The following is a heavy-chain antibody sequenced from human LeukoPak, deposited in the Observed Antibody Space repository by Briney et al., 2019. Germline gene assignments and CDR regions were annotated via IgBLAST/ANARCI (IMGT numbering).Heavy chain of an antibody. CDR1: GFTFSDYY. V-gene: IGHV3-11*01. J-gene: IGHJ4*02. CDR2: ISSSGSTI. CDR3: ARECYDSSGYRFDY. Sequence: GGSLSLSCAASGFTFSDYYMSWIRQALGKGLEWVSYISSSGSTIYYADSVKGRFTISRDNAKNSLYLQMNSLRAEDTAVYYCARECYDSSGYRFDYWGQGTLVTVSS. D-gene: IGHD3-22*01.